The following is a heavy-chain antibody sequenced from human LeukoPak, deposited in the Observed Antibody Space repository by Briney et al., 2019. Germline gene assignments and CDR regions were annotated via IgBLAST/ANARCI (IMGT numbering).Heavy chain of an antibody. CDR3: ARDREGVVVPAANYIDY. J-gene: IGHJ4*02. D-gene: IGHD2-2*01. CDR1: GFTFSSYS. CDR2: ISSSSSYI. V-gene: IGHV3-21*01. Sequence: GGSLRLSCAASGFTFSSYSMNWVRQAPGKGLEWVSSISSSSSYIYYADSVKGRFTISRDNAKNSLYLQMNSLRDEDTAVYYCARDREGVVVPAANYIDYWGQGALVTVSS.